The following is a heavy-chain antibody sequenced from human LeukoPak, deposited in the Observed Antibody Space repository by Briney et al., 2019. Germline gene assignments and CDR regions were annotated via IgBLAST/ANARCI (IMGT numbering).Heavy chain of an antibody. CDR3: ARHAPDFWSGAEYYYYYYMDV. CDR1: GYSISSGYY. V-gene: IGHV4-38-2*01. J-gene: IGHJ6*03. CDR2: IYHSGST. D-gene: IGHD3-3*01. Sequence: SETLSLTCAVPGYSISSGYYWGWIRQPPGKGLEWIGSIYHSGSTYYNPSLKSRVTISVDTSKNQFSLKLSSVTAADTAVYYCARHAPDFWSGAEYYYYYYMDVWGKGATVTVSS.